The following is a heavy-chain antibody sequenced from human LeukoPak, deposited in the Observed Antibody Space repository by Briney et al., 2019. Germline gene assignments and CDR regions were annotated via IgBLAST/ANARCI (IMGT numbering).Heavy chain of an antibody. Sequence: SVKVSCKASGGTFSSYAISWVRQAPGQGLEWMGGIIPIFGTANYAQKFQGRVTITADKSTSTAYMELSTLRSEDTAVYYCAGIKGYYGSGPFDSWGKGTLVTASS. D-gene: IGHD3-10*01. J-gene: IGHJ4*02. CDR3: AGIKGYYGSGPFDS. CDR1: GGTFSSYA. CDR2: IIPIFGTA. V-gene: IGHV1-69*06.